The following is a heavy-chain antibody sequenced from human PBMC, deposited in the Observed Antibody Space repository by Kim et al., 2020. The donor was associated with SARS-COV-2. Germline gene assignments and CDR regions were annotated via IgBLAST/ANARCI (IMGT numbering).Heavy chain of an antibody. CDR3: VVRGSGSYSSPYYYYGMDV. D-gene: IGHD3-10*01. J-gene: IGHJ6*02. Sequence: ASVKVSCKASGYTFTSYGISWVRQAPGQGLEWMGWISAYNGNTNYAQKLQGRVTMTTDTSTSTAYMELRSLRSDDTAVYYCVVRGSGSYSSPYYYYGMDVWGQGTTVTVSS. CDR1: GYTFTSYG. V-gene: IGHV1-18*01. CDR2: ISAYNGNT.